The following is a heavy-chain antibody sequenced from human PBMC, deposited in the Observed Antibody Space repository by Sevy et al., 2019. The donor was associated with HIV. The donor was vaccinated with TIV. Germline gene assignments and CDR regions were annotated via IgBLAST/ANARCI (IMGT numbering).Heavy chain of an antibody. J-gene: IGHJ5*02. D-gene: IGHD2-21*02. CDR1: GGSFSGYY. CDR3: ARGRSDIVVVTAAPRWFDP. CDR2: INHSGST. Sequence: SETLSLTCAVYGGSFSGYYWSWIRQPPGKGLEWIGEINHSGSTNYNPSLKSRVTISVDTSKNQFSLKLSSVTAADRAVYSCARGRSDIVVVTAAPRWFDPWGQGTLVTVSS. V-gene: IGHV4-34*01.